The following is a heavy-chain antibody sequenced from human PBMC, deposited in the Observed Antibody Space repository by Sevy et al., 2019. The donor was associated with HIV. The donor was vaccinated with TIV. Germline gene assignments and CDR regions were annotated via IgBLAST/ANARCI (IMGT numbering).Heavy chain of an antibody. J-gene: IGHJ5*02. D-gene: IGHD2-2*01. CDR2: IYTSGST. CDR1: GGSISSGSYY. CDR3: ARGGSTWAGWFDP. V-gene: IGHV4-61*02. Sequence: SEALSLTCTVSGGSISSGSYYWSWIRQPAGKGLEWIGRIYTSGSTKYNPSLKSRVTISVDTPKNQFSLKLSSVTAADTAVYYCARGGSTWAGWFDPWGQGTLVTVSS.